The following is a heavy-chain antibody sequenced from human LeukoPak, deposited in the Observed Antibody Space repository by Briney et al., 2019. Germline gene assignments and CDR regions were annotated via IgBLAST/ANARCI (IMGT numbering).Heavy chain of an antibody. CDR2: ISGSGGST. Sequence: GGSLRLSCAASGFTFSTYAMSWVRKAPGKGLEWVAAISGSGGSTYYADSVKGRFTISRDNSKNTLYLQMNSLRAEDTAVYYCAKEGYRYGYAIDYWGQGTLVTVSS. CDR1: GFTFSTYA. V-gene: IGHV3-23*01. J-gene: IGHJ4*02. CDR3: AKEGYRYGYAIDY. D-gene: IGHD5-18*01.